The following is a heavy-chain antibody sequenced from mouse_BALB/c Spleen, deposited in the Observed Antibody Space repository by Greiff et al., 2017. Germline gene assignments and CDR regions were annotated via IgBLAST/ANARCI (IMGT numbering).Heavy chain of an antibody. CDR3: ASADSNYWYFDV. Sequence: EVQLQESGPGLVKPSQSLSLTCTVTGYSITSDYAWNWIRQFPGNKLEWMGYISYSGSTSYNPSLKSRISITRDTSKNQFFLQLNSVTTEDTATYYCASADSNYWYFDVWGAGTTVTVSS. J-gene: IGHJ1*01. V-gene: IGHV3-2*02. CDR1: GYSITSDYA. D-gene: IGHD2-5*01. CDR2: ISYSGST.